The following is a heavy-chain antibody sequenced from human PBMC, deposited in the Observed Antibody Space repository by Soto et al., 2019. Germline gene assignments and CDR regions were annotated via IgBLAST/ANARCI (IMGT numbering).Heavy chain of an antibody. J-gene: IGHJ6*03. D-gene: IGHD6-13*01. Sequence: QLQLEESGPGLVKPSQTLSLTCAVSGGSISNGGYYWSWIRQHPGKGLEWIGSIYFSGSTYYNPSLKSRVTISGAPPKSQFAVQLSSVAAADTAVYYCARDGHSQQPNHRWGGGYMDVWGKGTTVTVSS. CDR2: IYFSGST. CDR3: ARDGHSQQPNHRWGGGYMDV. V-gene: IGHV4-31*11. CDR1: GGSISNGGYY.